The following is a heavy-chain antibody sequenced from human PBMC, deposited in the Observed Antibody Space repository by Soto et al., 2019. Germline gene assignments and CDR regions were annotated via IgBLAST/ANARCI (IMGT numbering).Heavy chain of an antibody. CDR1: GGSISSGGYY. CDR3: ARRRPRCYYCGMDV. V-gene: IGHV4-31*03. CDR2: IYYSGST. J-gene: IGHJ6*02. D-gene: IGHD1-1*01. Sequence: QVQLQESGPGLVKPSQTLSLTCTVSGGSISSGGYYWSWIRQHPGKGLEWIGYIYYSGSTYYNPSLKSRVTISVDPSKNQFSLEVSSVTAADTAVYCCARRRPRCYYCGMDVWGQGTTVTVSS.